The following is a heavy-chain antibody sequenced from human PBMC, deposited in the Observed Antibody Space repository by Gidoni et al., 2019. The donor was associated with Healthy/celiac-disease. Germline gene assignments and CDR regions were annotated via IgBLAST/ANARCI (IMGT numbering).Heavy chain of an antibody. CDR2: IYSGGST. Sequence: SCAASGFTVSSNYMSWVRQAPGKGLEWVSVIYSGGSTYYADSVKGRFTISRDNSKNTLYLQMNSLRAEDTAVYYCARDSKEVAAGDYWGQGTLVTVSS. D-gene: IGHD6-13*01. V-gene: IGHV3-66*01. CDR1: GFTVSSNY. J-gene: IGHJ4*02. CDR3: ARDSKEVAAGDY.